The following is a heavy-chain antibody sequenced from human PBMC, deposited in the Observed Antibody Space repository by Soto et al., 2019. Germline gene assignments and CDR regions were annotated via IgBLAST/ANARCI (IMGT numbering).Heavy chain of an antibody. J-gene: IGHJ5*02. V-gene: IGHV4-30-4*01. Sequence: SETLSLTCTVSGGSISRGDYYWSWIRQPPGKGLEWIGYIYYSGSTYYNPSLKSRVTISIDTSKNQFSLNLSSVSVADTAVYYCAREVFGVVISNWLDPWGQGTLVTVSS. CDR3: AREVFGVVISNWLDP. D-gene: IGHD3-3*01. CDR1: GGSISRGDYY. CDR2: IYYSGST.